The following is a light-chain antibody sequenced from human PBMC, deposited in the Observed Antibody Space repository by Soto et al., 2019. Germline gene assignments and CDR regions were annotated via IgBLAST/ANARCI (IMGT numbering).Light chain of an antibody. J-gene: IGKJ3*01. Sequence: EIVITQSPSTLSVSPGERATLSCRASQSVSINLAWYQQKPGQVPRLLIYGASTRANGIPARFSGSGFGTEFTLTISSLQSEDFAVYYCQQYNNWPPVTFGPGTKVDIK. CDR3: QQYNNWPPVT. V-gene: IGKV3-15*01. CDR1: QSVSIN. CDR2: GAS.